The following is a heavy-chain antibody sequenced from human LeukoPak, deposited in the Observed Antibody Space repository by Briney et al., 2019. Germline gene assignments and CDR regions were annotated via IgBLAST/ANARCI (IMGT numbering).Heavy chain of an antibody. CDR3: ARCTTGKTFGSLREIKKSREIDY. Sequence: GGSLRLSCAASGFTFSSYAMSWVRQAPGKGLEWVSSISSSSSYIHYADSVRGRFTISRDNAKNSLFLQMNSLRGEDTAVYYCARCTTGKTFGSLREIKKSREIDYWGQGTLVTVSS. CDR1: GFTFSSYA. CDR2: ISSSSSYI. D-gene: IGHD1-1*01. V-gene: IGHV3-21*01. J-gene: IGHJ4*02.